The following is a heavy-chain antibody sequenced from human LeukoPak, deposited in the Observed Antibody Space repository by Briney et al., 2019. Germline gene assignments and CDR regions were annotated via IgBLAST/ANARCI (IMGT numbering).Heavy chain of an antibody. J-gene: IGHJ5*02. D-gene: IGHD3-3*01. CDR1: GGSISSYY. V-gene: IGHV4-4*07. CDR2: IYTSGSA. Sequence: SETLSLTCTVSGGSISSYYWSWIRQPAGKGLEWIGRIYTSGSANYNPSLKSRVTMSVDTSKNQFSLKLSSVTAADTAVYYCARAGLGEEWLFLQGLTWFDPWGQGTLVTVSS. CDR3: ARAGLGEEWLFLQGLTWFDP.